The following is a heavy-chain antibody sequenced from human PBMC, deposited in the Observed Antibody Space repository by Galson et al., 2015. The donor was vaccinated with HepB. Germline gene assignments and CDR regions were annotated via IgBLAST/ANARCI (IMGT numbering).Heavy chain of an antibody. D-gene: IGHD6-19*01. CDR1: GFTFSSYA. V-gene: IGHV3-23*01. CDR2: ISGSGGST. J-gene: IGHJ4*02. CDR3: AKGGRSSGTPFGY. Sequence: SLRLSCAASGFTFSSYAMSWVRQAPGKGLEWVSAISGSGGSTYYADSVKGRFTISRDNSKNTLYLQMNSLRAEDTAVYYCAKGGRSSGTPFGYWGQGTLVTVSS.